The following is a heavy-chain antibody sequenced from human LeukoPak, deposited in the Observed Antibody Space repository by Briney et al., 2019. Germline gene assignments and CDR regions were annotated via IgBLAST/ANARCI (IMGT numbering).Heavy chain of an antibody. V-gene: IGHV4-34*01. CDR3: ARSYNRGVLLYY. CDR2: INDCVTS. D-gene: IGHD3-10*01. CDR1: GGSFSGYY. J-gene: IGHJ4*02. Sequence: SGTLSLTCAVYGGSFSGYYWTWIRQPPGKGLEWIGEINDCVTSNYNPSLKSRVTISVDTSKNQFSLKLSSVTAADTAVYYCARSYNRGVLLYYWGQGTLVTVST.